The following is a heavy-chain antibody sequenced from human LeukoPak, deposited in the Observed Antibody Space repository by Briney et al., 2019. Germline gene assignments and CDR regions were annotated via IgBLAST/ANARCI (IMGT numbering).Heavy chain of an antibody. CDR3: TRVEETATTAAIIRKYSYYYYYMDV. J-gene: IGHJ6*03. CDR2: ISTSSSYI. V-gene: IGHV3-21*01. D-gene: IGHD5-18*01. Sequence: PGGSLRLSCTASGFTFSSYSMNWVRQAPGKGLEWVSFISTSSSYIYYADSMKGRFTISRDNARNSLFLQMNSLIAEDTAVYYCTRVEETATTAAIIRKYSYYYYYMDVWGKGNTVTVSS. CDR1: GFTFSSYS.